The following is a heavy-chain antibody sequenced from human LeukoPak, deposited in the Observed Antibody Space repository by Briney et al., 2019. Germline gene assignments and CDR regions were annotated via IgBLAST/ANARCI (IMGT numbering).Heavy chain of an antibody. CDR1: GFTFSSYS. V-gene: IGHV3-21*01. Sequence: LGGSLRLSCAASGFTFSSYSMNWVRQATGKGLEWVSSISSSSSYIYYADSVKGRFTISRDNAKNSLYLQMNSLRAEDTSVYYCARALGSSIELDYWGQGTLVTVSS. CDR3: ARALGSSIELDY. CDR2: ISSSSSYI. D-gene: IGHD6-13*01. J-gene: IGHJ4*02.